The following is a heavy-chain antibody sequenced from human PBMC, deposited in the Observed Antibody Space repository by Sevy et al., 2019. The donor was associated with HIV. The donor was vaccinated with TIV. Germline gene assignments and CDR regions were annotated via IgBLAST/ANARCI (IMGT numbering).Heavy chain of an antibody. CDR1: GFTFSSYA. J-gene: IGHJ3*02. CDR3: AKEYTYYYDTLDAFDI. Sequence: GGSLRLSCAASGFTFSSYAMSWVRQAPGKGLEWVSAISGSGGSKYYEDSVKGRFTISRYNSKNTLYLQMNSLRAEDTAVYYCAKEYTYYYDTLDAFDIWGQGTMVTVSS. D-gene: IGHD3-22*01. CDR2: ISGSGGSK. V-gene: IGHV3-23*01.